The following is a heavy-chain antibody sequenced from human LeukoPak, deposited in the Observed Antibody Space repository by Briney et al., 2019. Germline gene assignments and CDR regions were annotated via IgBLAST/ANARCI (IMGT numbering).Heavy chain of an antibody. CDR1: GYSISSGYY. CDR2: IYHSGST. CDR3: ARSIVVVPAAIDY. D-gene: IGHD2-2*01. Sequence: SETLSLTCTVSGYSISSGYYWGWIRQPPGKGLEWIGSIYHSGSTYYNPSLKGRVTISVDTSKNQFSLRLSSVTAADTAVYYCARSIVVVPAAIDYWGQGTLVTVSS. V-gene: IGHV4-38-2*02. J-gene: IGHJ4*02.